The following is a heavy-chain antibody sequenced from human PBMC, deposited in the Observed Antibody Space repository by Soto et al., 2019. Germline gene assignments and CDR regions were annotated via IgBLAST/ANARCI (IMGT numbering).Heavy chain of an antibody. Sequence: QVQLVQSGAEVKKPGCSVKVSCKAPGGTFSTYAISWARQAPGQGLEWMGGVIPIFGTPKYAQTFQGRVTITADESTSTGYMELRSLRSEDTAVYYCARSQGGSSSLDIYYYYYYGMDVWGQGTTVTVSS. J-gene: IGHJ6*02. CDR2: VIPIFGTP. V-gene: IGHV1-69*01. CDR1: GGTFSTYA. CDR3: ARSQGGSSSLDIYYYYYYGMDV. D-gene: IGHD2-15*01.